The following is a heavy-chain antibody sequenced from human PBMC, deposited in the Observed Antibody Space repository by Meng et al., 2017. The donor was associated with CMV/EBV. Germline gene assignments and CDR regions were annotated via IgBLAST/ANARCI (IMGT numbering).Heavy chain of an antibody. CDR2: INPNSGGT. J-gene: IGHJ5*02. V-gene: IGHV1-2*02. CDR3: AIDLSVPTTVIGRWFDP. CDR1: GYTFTGYY. Sequence: ASVKVSCKASGYTFTGYYMHWVRQAPGQGLEWMGWINPNSGGTNYAQKFQGRVTMTRDTSISTANMELSRLRSDDTDGYYCAIDLSVPTTVIGRWFDPWGQGTLVTVSS. D-gene: IGHD4-11*01.